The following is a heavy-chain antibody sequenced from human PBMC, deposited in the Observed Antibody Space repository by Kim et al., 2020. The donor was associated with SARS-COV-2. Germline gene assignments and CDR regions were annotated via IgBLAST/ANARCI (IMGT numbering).Heavy chain of an antibody. CDR1: GGTFSSYA. D-gene: IGHD4-17*01. CDR2: IIPIFGTA. J-gene: IGHJ6*02. Sequence: SVKVSCKASGGTFSSYAISWVRQAPGQGLEWMGGIIPIFGTANYAQKFQGRATITADESTSTAYMELSSLRSEDTAVYYCATPGTVTTSYYYYGMDVWGQGTTVTVSS. V-gene: IGHV1-69*13. CDR3: ATPGTVTTSYYYYGMDV.